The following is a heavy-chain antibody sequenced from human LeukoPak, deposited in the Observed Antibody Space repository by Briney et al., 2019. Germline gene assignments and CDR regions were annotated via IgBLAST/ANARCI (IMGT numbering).Heavy chain of an antibody. CDR1: GLTISSYD. Sequence: GSLRLSCAASGLTISSYDMSWVRQAPGKGLEWVSAISNSGDNTYYTDSVKGRFTISRDNFKNTLYLHMNSLRGEDTAIYYCAKRGLPDYWGQGTLVTVSS. CDR2: ISNSGDNT. V-gene: IGHV3-23*01. J-gene: IGHJ4*02. CDR3: AKRGLPDY.